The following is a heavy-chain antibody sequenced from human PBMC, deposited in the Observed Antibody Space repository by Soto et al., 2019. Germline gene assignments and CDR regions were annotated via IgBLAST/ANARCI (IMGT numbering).Heavy chain of an antibody. D-gene: IGHD6-13*01. Sequence: QVTLKESGPVLVKPTETLTLTCTVSGFSLSTDGMGVSWIRQPPGKALEWLAQIFSSDDKSYSASLKSRLSISKDTFKSQVVLTMTNVDPVDTGTYYCARIRGYDSMVPVDYWGQGILVTVSS. CDR1: GFSLSTDGMG. J-gene: IGHJ4*02. CDR2: IFSSDDK. V-gene: IGHV2-26*01. CDR3: ARIRGYDSMVPVDY.